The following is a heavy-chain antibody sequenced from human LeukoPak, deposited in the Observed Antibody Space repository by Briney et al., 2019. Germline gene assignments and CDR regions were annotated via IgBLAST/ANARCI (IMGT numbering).Heavy chain of an antibody. CDR2: IYYSGSS. D-gene: IGHD5-18*01. Sequence: PSETLSLTCTVSGGSINNGGYYWSWIRQHPGKGLEWIGYIYYSGSSYYNPSLRSRVTISVDTSKNHFSLKLSSVTAADTAVYYCARLGGIQLWASPFDYWGQGTLVTVSS. CDR3: ARLGGIQLWASPFDY. J-gene: IGHJ4*02. V-gene: IGHV4-31*03. CDR1: GGSINNGGYY.